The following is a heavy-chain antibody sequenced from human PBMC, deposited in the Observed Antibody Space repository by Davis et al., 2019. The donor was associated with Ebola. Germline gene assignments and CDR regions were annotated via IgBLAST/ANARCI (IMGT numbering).Heavy chain of an antibody. CDR2: IRYDGSNE. J-gene: IGHJ4*02. CDR3: ASFDY. Sequence: GESLKISCAASGFTLSSYNMHWVRQAPGKGLERVAFIRYDGSNEYYADSVKGRFTISRDNSKNTLYLQMNSLRAEDTAVYYCASFDYWGQGTLVTVSS. V-gene: IGHV3-30*02. CDR1: GFTLSSYN.